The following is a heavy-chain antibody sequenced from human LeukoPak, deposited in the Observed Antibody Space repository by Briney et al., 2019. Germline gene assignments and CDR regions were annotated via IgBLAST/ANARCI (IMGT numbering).Heavy chain of an antibody. CDR1: GFTFTSYA. CDR2: LTGDGNT. Sequence: GGSLRLSCAASGFTFTSYAMSWVRQAPGKGLEWFSVLTGDGNTYYADSVKGRFTNSRDDSKNTLFLQMNSLRAEDTAVYFCAKVKWKLIGYFDYWGQGTLVTVSS. D-gene: IGHD1-20*01. CDR3: AKVKWKLIGYFDY. J-gene: IGHJ4*02. V-gene: IGHV3-23*01.